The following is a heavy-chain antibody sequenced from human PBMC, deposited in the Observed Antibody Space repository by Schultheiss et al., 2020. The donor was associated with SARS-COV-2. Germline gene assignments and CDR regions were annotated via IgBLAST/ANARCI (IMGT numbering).Heavy chain of an antibody. Sequence: SQTLSLTCTVSGGSISSYYWSWIRQPPGKGLEWIGEINHSGSTKYNPSLKSRVTISVDTSKNQFSLKLSSVTAADTAVYYCARHSSNYGYWGQGTLVTVSS. CDR1: GGSISSYY. V-gene: IGHV4-34*01. CDR3: ARHSSNYGY. J-gene: IGHJ4*02. CDR2: INHSGST. D-gene: IGHD4-11*01.